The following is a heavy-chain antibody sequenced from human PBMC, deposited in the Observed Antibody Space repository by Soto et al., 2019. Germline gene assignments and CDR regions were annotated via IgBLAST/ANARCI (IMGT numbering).Heavy chain of an antibody. CDR3: ARGHYDSSGYYYSPTNYWYFDL. CDR2: IIPIFGTA. D-gene: IGHD3-22*01. Sequence: QVQLVESGGGVVQPGRSLRLSCAASGFSFSSYAISWVRQAPGQGLEWMGGIIPIFGTANYAQKFQGRVTITADESTSTAYMELSSLRSEDTAVYYCARGHYDSSGYYYSPTNYWYFDLWGRGTLVTVSS. J-gene: IGHJ2*01. V-gene: IGHV1-69*01. CDR1: GFSFSSYA.